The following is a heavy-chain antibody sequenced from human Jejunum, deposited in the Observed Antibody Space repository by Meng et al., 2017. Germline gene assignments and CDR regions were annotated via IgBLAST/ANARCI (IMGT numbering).Heavy chain of an antibody. CDR3: AKLTSL. CDR2: FTGTTTST. D-gene: IGHD3-16*01. CDR1: GFTFSSSS. V-gene: IGHV3-23*04. Sequence: VPLVESGGGLLQPGGALRLSCAASGFTFSSSSMSWVRQAPGKGLEWVSTFTGTTTSTYYADSVKGRFTISRDNSKNTLYLQMNSLRAEDTAVYYCAKLTSLWGQGTLVTVSS. J-gene: IGHJ4*02.